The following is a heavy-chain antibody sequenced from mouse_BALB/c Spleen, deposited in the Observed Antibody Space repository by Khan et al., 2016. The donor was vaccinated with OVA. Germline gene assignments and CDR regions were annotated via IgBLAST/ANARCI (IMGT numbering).Heavy chain of an antibody. D-gene: IGHD2-1*01. Sequence: VQLKESGPGLVKPSQSLSLTCTVTGYSITSDYAWNWIRQFPGNKLEWMGYISYSGSTNYNPSLKSRISITRDTSKNQFFLQLNSVTTGDTATYYCARRAYYANYDFDVWGAGTTVTVSS. CDR3: ARRAYYANYDFDV. CDR1: GYSITSDYA. J-gene: IGHJ1*01. V-gene: IGHV3-2*02. CDR2: ISYSGST.